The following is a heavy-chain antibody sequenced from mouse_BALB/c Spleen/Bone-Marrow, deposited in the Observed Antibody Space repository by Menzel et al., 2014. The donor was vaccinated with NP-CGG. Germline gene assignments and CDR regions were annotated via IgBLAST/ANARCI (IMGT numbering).Heavy chain of an antibody. CDR1: GFDFSSYW. V-gene: IGHV4-1*02. CDR2: INPDSRTI. D-gene: IGHD1-1*01. J-gene: IGHJ1*01. Sequence: EVKLQESGGGLVQPGGSLKLSCAASGFDFSSYWMRWVRQAPGQGLEWIGEINPDSRTINYPPSLKDKFIISRDNAKNTLYLQMSKVRSEDTALYYCARRNYYCNLVVWGAGTTVTVSS. CDR3: ARRNYYCNLVV.